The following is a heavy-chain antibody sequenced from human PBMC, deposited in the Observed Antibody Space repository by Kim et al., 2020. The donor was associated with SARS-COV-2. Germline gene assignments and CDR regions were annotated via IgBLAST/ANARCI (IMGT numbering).Heavy chain of an antibody. CDR3: ARHYDSSGYYYLYYFDY. CDR2: ISSSSSYI. CDR1: GFTFSSYS. Sequence: GGSLRLSCAASGFTFSSYSMNWVRQAPGKGLEWVSSISSSSSYIYYADSAKGRFTISRDNAKNSLYLQMNSLRAEDTAVYYCARHYDSSGYYYLYYFDYWGPGTLVTVSS. J-gene: IGHJ4*02. D-gene: IGHD3-22*01. V-gene: IGHV3-21*01.